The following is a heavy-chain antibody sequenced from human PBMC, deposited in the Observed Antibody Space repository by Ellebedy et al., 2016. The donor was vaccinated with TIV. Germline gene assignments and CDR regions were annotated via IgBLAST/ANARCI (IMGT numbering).Heavy chain of an antibody. CDR3: ARGRRYDSSGYYYNY. V-gene: IGHV3-21*05. CDR1: GFTFSSYS. Sequence: GESLKISCAASGFTFSSYSMNWVRQAPGEGLEWVSYIISSSTTKYSDSVKGRFTISRDNAKNSLYLQMNSLRAEDTAVYYCARGRRYDSSGYYYNYWGQGTLVTVSS. D-gene: IGHD3-22*01. J-gene: IGHJ4*02. CDR2: IISSSTT.